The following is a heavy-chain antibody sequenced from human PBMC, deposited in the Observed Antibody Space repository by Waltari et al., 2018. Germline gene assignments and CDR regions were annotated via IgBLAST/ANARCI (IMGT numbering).Heavy chain of an antibody. J-gene: IGHJ6*04. Sequence: QLQLQESGPGLVKPSETLSLTCTVSGGSISSSSYYWGWIRQPPGKGLEWIGSIYYSGSTYYNPSLKSRVTISVDTSKNQFSLKLSSVTAADTAVYYCAREDGYDFWSGYRLSPVDVWGKGTTVTISS. CDR1: GGSISSSSYY. D-gene: IGHD3-3*01. V-gene: IGHV4-39*07. CDR3: AREDGYDFWSGYRLSPVDV. CDR2: IYYSGST.